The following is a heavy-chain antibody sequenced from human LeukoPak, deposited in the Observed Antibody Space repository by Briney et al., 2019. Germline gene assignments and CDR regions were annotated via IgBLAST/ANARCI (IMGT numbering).Heavy chain of an antibody. D-gene: IGHD3-16*02. CDR1: GGSISSSRSY. CDR3: ARNVRLGSGELSFAPFKNWFDP. CDR2: IYYSGST. J-gene: IGHJ5*02. V-gene: IGHV4-39*01. Sequence: SETLSLTCTVSGGSISSSRSYWGWIRQPPGKGLEWIGSIYYSGSTYYNPSLKSRVTISVDTSKNQFSLQLNSVTPEDTAVYYCARNVRLGSGELSFAPFKNWFDPWGQGTLVTVSS.